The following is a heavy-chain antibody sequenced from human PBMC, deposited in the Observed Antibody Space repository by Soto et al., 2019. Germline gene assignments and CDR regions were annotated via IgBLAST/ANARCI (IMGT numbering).Heavy chain of an antibody. CDR3: ATRTPPVLRYFDWLTYNWFDP. J-gene: IGHJ5*02. D-gene: IGHD3-9*01. V-gene: IGHV1-24*01. Sequence: GASVKVSCKVSGYTLTELSMHWVRQAPGKGLEWIGGFDPEDGETIYAQKFQGRVTMTEDTSTDTAYMELSSLRSEDTAVYYCATRTPPVLRYFDWLTYNWFDPWGQGTLVTVSS. CDR1: GYTLTELS. CDR2: FDPEDGET.